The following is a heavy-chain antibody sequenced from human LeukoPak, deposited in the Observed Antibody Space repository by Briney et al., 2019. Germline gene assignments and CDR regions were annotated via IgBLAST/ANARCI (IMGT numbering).Heavy chain of an antibody. J-gene: IGHJ4*02. CDR3: ASTPPGYYDSSGYYHFDY. V-gene: IGHV1-18*01. D-gene: IGHD3-22*01. CDR2: ISAFNGNT. Sequence: GASVKVSCKASGYTFTSYGSSWVRQAPGQGLEWMGWISAFNGNTNYSQKLQGRVTMTTDTSTSTAYMEPRSLRSDDTAVYYCASTPPGYYDSSGYYHFDYWGQGTLVTVSS. CDR1: GYTFTSYG.